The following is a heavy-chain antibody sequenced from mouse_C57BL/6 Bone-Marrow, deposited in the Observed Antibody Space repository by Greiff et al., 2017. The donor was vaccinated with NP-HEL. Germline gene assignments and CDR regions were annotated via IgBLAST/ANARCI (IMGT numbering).Heavy chain of an antibody. Sequence: EVKLVESGGGLVKPGGSLKLSCAASGFTFSSYAMSWVRQTPEKRLEWVATISDGGSYTYYPDNVKGRFTISRDNAKNNLYLQMSHLKSEDTAMYYCASDRRDLDYWGQGTTLTVSS. V-gene: IGHV5-4*03. CDR3: ASDRRDLDY. J-gene: IGHJ2*01. CDR2: ISDGGSYT. CDR1: GFTFSSYA.